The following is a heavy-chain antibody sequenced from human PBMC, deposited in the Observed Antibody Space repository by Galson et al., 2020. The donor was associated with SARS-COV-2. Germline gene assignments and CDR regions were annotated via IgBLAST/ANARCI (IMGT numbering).Heavy chain of an antibody. J-gene: IGHJ4*02. V-gene: IGHV4-39*02. CDR2: IFYSGTT. CDR3: ARNVRGYNDRSGYYYPDDFGF. CDR1: GDSISSNSFY. D-gene: IGHD3-22*01. Sequence: SETLSLTCTVSGDSISSNSFYWGSIRQPPGKGLEWIGSIFYSGTTYYNPSLKSRVTISVDTSKNHFSLRLSSVTAADSAVYYCARNVRGYNDRSGYYYPDDFGFWCQGTLVTVSS.